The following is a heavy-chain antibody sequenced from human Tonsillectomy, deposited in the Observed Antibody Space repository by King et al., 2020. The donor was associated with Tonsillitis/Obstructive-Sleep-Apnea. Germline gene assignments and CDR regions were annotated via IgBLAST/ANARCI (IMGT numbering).Heavy chain of an antibody. CDR1: GFTVSSNY. V-gene: IGHV3-53*04. Sequence: VQLVESGGGWVQPGGSLRLSCAASGFTVSSNYMNWVRQAPGKGLEWVSLLYSGVSTYYADSVKGRFTISRDNSKNTLYLQMNSLRAEETAVYYCARDRESTSSWVAFDIWGQGTMVTVSS. CDR3: ARDRESTSSWVAFDI. J-gene: IGHJ3*02. CDR2: LYSGVST. D-gene: IGHD2-2*01.